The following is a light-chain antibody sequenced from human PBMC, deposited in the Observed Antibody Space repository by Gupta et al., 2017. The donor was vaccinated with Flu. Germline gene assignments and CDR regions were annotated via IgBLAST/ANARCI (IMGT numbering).Light chain of an antibody. CDR3: LLDYGGAQLWV. Sequence: QPVVTQAPSLTVSPGATVTLTCPYSTGAVTSGYYPNWFQQKPGQAPRALIYSTSNKNSWNPARFSGSLLGGKAALTLSGVQPEDEAEYYCLLDYGGAQLWVFGGGTKLTVL. CDR2: STS. J-gene: IGLJ3*02. V-gene: IGLV7-43*01. CDR1: TGAVTSGYY.